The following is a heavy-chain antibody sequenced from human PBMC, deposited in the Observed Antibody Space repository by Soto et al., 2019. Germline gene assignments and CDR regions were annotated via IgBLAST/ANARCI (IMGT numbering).Heavy chain of an antibody. Sequence: GGSLRLSCAASGFTFSSYGMHWVRQAPGKGLEWVAVISYDGSNKYYADSVKGRFTISRDNSKNTLYLQMNSLRAEDTAVYYCAKPLSIPSKYYDFWSGPGNWGQGTLVTVSS. J-gene: IGHJ4*02. CDR1: GFTFSSYG. CDR2: ISYDGSNK. V-gene: IGHV3-30*18. CDR3: AKPLSIPSKYYDFWSGPGN. D-gene: IGHD3-3*01.